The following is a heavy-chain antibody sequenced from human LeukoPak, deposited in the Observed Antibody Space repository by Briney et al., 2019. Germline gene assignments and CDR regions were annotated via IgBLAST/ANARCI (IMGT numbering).Heavy chain of an antibody. V-gene: IGHV3-30-3*01. CDR1: GFTFSSYA. CDR2: ISYDGSNK. J-gene: IGHJ4*02. D-gene: IGHD4/OR15-4a*01. Sequence: SLRLSCAASGFTFSSYAMHWVRQAPGKGLEWVAVISYDGSNKYYADSVKGRFTISRDNSKNMLYLQMNSLRTEDTALYYCAREAGLSTRRRLDYWGQGTLVTVSS. CDR3: AREAGLSTRRRLDY.